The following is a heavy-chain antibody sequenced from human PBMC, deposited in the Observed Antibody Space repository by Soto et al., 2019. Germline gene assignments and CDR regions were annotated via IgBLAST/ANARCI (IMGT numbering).Heavy chain of an antibody. CDR1: GITFSSYA. J-gene: IGHJ4*02. Sequence: EVPLLESGGGLVQPGGSLRLSCTASGITFSSYAMSWVRQAPGKGLEWVSGISGSGGSTSYADSVKGRFTISRDNSKNTLYLQMNSLRAEDTAVYYCATRYRGSYYFDYWGQGTLVTVSS. V-gene: IGHV3-23*01. CDR3: ATRYRGSYYFDY. CDR2: ISGSGGST. D-gene: IGHD1-26*01.